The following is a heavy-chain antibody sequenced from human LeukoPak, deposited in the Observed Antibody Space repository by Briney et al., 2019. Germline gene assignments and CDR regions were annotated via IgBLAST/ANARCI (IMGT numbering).Heavy chain of an antibody. J-gene: IGHJ4*02. D-gene: IGHD3-3*01. Sequence: PSETLSLTCAVYGGSFSDYYWSWIRQPPGKGLEWIGEINHSGSTNHNPSLKSRVTISVDTSKNQFSLKLSSVTAADTAVYYCARADDFSSPYQGYFDYWGQGTLVTVSS. CDR1: GGSFSDYY. CDR2: INHSGST. V-gene: IGHV4-34*01. CDR3: ARADDFSSPYQGYFDY.